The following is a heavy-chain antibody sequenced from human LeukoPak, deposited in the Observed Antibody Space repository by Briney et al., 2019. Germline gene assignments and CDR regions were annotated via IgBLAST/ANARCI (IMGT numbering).Heavy chain of an antibody. CDR3: ARALRGEGDFDY. CDR1: GGSISRGAYY. CDR2: IYYSGST. J-gene: IGHJ4*02. V-gene: IGHV4-30-4*01. Sequence: SQTLSLTCTLSGGSISRGAYYWSWIRQPTGQGLEWIGYIYYSGSTYDNPSLKSRITISVDTSKNQFSLKLSSVTAADTAVYYCARALRGEGDFDYWGQGTLVTVSS. D-gene: IGHD3-10*01.